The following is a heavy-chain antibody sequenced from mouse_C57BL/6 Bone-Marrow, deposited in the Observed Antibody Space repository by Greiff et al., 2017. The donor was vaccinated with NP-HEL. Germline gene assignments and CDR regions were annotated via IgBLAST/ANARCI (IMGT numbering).Heavy chain of an antibody. Sequence: VQLQQSGPGLVKPSQSLSLTCSVTGYSITSGYYWNWIRQFPGNKLEWMGYISYDGSNKYNPSLKNRISITRDTSKNQFFLKLNSVTTEDTATYYCARERYYFDYWGQGTTLTVSS. CDR1: GYSITSGYY. CDR3: ARERYYFDY. J-gene: IGHJ2*01. V-gene: IGHV3-6*01. CDR2: ISYDGSN.